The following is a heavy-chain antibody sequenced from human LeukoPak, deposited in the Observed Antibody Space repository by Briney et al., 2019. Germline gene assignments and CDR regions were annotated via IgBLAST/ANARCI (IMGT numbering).Heavy chain of an antibody. CDR3: ARGADYSSSWYRESDAFDI. Sequence: PGGSLRLSCAASGFTFSSYDMHWVRQATGKGLEWVSAIGTAGDTYYPGSVKGRFTISRENAKNSFYLQMNNLRAGGTAVYYCARGADYSSSWYRESDAFDIWGQGTLVTVSS. J-gene: IGHJ3*02. CDR2: IGTAGDT. D-gene: IGHD6-13*01. V-gene: IGHV3-13*04. CDR1: GFTFSSYD.